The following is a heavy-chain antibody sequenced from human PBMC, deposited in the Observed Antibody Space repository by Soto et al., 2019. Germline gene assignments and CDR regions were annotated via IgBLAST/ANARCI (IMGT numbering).Heavy chain of an antibody. V-gene: IGHV3-23*01. J-gene: IGHJ4*02. CDR3: APYWRNYRFDY. Sequence: PGGSLRLSCVASGFMFSNYAMNWVRQAPGKGVEWVSGISASGDTTEYADSVEGRFSISRDNSKNTLYLQMNSLRAEDTAVYYCAPYWRNYRFDYWGQETLVTVSS. D-gene: IGHD2-8*02. CDR2: ISASGDTT. CDR1: GFMFSNYA.